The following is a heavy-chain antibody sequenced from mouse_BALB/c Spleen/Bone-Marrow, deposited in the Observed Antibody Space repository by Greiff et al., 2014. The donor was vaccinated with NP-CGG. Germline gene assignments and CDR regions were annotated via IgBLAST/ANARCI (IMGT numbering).Heavy chain of an antibody. CDR2: IYPGSGST. D-gene: IGHD4-1*02. Sequence: GSELVRPGASVKLSCKASGYTFTSYWMHWVKQRPGQGLEWIGNIYPGSGSTNYDEKFKSKATLTVDTSSSTAYMQLSGLTSEDSAVYYCTREGPTGTGGDYWGQGTTLTVSS. CDR1: GYTFTSYW. CDR3: TREGPTGTGGDY. V-gene: IGHV1S22*01. J-gene: IGHJ2*01.